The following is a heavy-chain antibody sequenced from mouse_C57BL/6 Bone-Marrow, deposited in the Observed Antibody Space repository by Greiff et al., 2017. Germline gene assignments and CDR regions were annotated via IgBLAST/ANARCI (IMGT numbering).Heavy chain of an antibody. CDR2: IYPSDSET. V-gene: IGHV1-61*01. CDR1: GYTFTSYW. J-gene: IGHJ3*01. Sequence: VQLQQPGAELVRPGSSVKLSCKASGYTFTSYWMDWVKQRPGQGLEWIGNIYPSDSETHYNQKFKDKATLTVDKSSSTAYMQLSSLTSEASAVYYCARSPYYGLFAYWGQGTRVTVSA. D-gene: IGHD1-1*02. CDR3: ARSPYYGLFAY.